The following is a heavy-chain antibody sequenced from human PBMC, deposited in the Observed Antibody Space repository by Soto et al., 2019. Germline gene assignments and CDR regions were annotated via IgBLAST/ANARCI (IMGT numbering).Heavy chain of an antibody. J-gene: IGHJ2*01. CDR1: GFTFSGSA. D-gene: IGHD6-13*01. CDR3: TSGAAAGTGDWYFDL. Sequence: EVQLVESGGGLVQPGGSLQLSCAASGFTFSGSAVHWVRQASGKGLEWVGRIRNKANNYATAYAASLKGRFTISRDDSKNTAYLQMNSLKTEDTAVYYCTSGAAAGTGDWYFDLWGRGTLVTVSS. V-gene: IGHV3-73*02. CDR2: IRNKANNYAT.